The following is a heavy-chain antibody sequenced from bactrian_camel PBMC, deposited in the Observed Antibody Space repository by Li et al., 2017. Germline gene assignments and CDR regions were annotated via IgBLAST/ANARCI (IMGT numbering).Heavy chain of an antibody. CDR3: AAAKGLPDLLRGGYLSARSYNY. J-gene: IGHJ4*01. V-gene: IGHV3S45*01. CDR2: IRNGGGET. CDR1: GHSRGSNC. Sequence: HVQLVESGGGSVQAGGSLRLSCLVSGHSRGSNCVGWYRLPPGRAPAEREGIAAIRNGGGETWYAGSVKGRFTISRDSAKNTLYLQMNRLKPEDTAIYYCAAAKGLPDLLRGGYLSARSYNYWGRGTQVTVS. D-gene: IGHD3*01.